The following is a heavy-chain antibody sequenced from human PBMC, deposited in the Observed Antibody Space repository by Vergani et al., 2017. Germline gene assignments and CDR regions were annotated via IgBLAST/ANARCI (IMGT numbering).Heavy chain of an antibody. CDR2: IIPIFGTA. D-gene: IGHD3-22*01. Sequence: VQLVQSGAEVKKPGESLKISCKASGGTFSRYAISWVRQAPGQGPEWMGGIIPIFGTANYAQKFQGRVTITADESTSTAYMELSSLRSDDTAVYYCARQYAYDSSGYYYAYWGQGTLVTVSS. CDR1: GGTFSRYA. J-gene: IGHJ4*02. CDR3: ARQYAYDSSGYYYAY. V-gene: IGHV1-69*01.